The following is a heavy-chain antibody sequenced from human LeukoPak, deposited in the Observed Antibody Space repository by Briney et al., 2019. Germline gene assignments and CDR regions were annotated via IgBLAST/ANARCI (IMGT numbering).Heavy chain of an antibody. J-gene: IGHJ4*02. CDR2: IYYSGST. CDR3: ARVHPSGYSSGWPDY. CDR1: GGSISSSSYY. D-gene: IGHD6-19*01. V-gene: IGHV4-39*07. Sequence: SETLSLTCTVSGGSISSSSYYWGWIRQPPGKGLEWIGSIYYSGSTYYNPSLKSRVTISVDTSKNQFSLKLSSVTAADTAVYYCARVHPSGYSSGWPDYWGQGTLVTVSS.